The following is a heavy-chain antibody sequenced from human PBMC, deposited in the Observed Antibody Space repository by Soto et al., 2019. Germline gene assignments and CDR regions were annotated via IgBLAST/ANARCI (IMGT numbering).Heavy chain of an antibody. V-gene: IGHV4-39*01. CDR2: IYYSGRT. J-gene: IGHJ5*02. Sequence: QVRLQESGPGLVKPSETLSLTCNVSGGSVSHSNYYWGWISQPPGKGLEWIGSIYYSGRTFYNPSLKSRITVSVDTSKNQFSLRLSSVTAADTAVYYCARRIAAAGTTWDPWGQGTLVTVSS. CDR1: GGSVSHSNYY. CDR3: ARRIAAAGTTWDP. D-gene: IGHD6-13*01.